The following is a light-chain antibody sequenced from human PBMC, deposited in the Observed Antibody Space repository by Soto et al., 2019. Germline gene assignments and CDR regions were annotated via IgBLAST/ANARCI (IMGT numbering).Light chain of an antibody. CDR2: DGS. J-gene: IGLJ2*01. CDR1: VSEVAGYTY. CDR3: SSFTSILGL. Sequence: QSALTQPASVSGSPGQSITISCTGAVSEVAGYTYVSWYQQHPGKGPKVIIYDGSNRPSGVSNRFSGSNSGTTASLTISGLQAEDEADYYCSSFTSILGLFGGGTKLTVL. V-gene: IGLV2-14*03.